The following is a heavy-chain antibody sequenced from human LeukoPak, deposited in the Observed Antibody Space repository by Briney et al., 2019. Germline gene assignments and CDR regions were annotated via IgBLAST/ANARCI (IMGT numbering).Heavy chain of an antibody. Sequence: PGASVKVSCKVSGYTLTELSMHWVRQAPGKGLEWMGGFDPEDGETIYVQKFHGRVTMTEDTSTDTAYMELSSLRSEDTAVYYCATEVEVAGYYYGMDVWGQGTTVTVSS. CDR2: FDPEDGET. J-gene: IGHJ6*02. D-gene: IGHD6-19*01. V-gene: IGHV1-24*01. CDR3: ATEVEVAGYYYGMDV. CDR1: GYTLTELS.